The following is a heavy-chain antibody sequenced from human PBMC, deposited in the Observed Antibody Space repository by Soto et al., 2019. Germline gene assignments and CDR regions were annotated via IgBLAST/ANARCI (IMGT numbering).Heavy chain of an antibody. J-gene: IGHJ4*02. V-gene: IGHV3-7*01. Sequence: EVQLVESGGGLVQPGGSLRLSCAASGFTFSSYWMSWVRQAPGKGLEWVANIKQDGSEKYYVDSVKGRFTISRDNAKNSLYLQMKSMRAEEKAVYYCARDQGREFRYFDWLLGDYFDYWGQGTLVTVSS. CDR1: GFTFSSYW. CDR2: IKQDGSEK. CDR3: ARDQGREFRYFDWLLGDYFDY. D-gene: IGHD3-9*01.